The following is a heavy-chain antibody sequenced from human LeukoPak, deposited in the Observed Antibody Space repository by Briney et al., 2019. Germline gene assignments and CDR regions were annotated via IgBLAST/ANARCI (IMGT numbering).Heavy chain of an antibody. V-gene: IGHV4-59*01. J-gene: IGHJ4*02. CDR1: GGSISSYY. Sequence: SETLSLTCTVSGGSISSYYWSWIRQPPGKGLEWIGYIYYSGSTNYNPSIKSRVTISVDTSKNQFSLKLSSVTAADTAVYYCAKDRGYYYDSSGYLDYWGQGTLVTVSS. CDR2: IYYSGST. CDR3: AKDRGYYYDSSGYLDY. D-gene: IGHD3-22*01.